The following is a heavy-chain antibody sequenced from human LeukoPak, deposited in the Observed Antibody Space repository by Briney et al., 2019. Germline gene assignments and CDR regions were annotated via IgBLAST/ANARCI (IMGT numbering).Heavy chain of an antibody. CDR3: ARDWSYQLGKTDPPYSRGTDV. CDR2: ISYDGSNK. V-gene: IGHV3-30*04. J-gene: IGHJ6*02. Sequence: GGSLRLSCAASGFTFSSYAMYWVRQAPGKGLGWVAVISYDGSNKFYAGSMKGRFTISRDNSTNTLYLQMNSLRPEDTAVYYCARDWSYQLGKTDPPYSRGTDVWGQGTTVTVSS. CDR1: GFTFSSYA. D-gene: IGHD1-14*01.